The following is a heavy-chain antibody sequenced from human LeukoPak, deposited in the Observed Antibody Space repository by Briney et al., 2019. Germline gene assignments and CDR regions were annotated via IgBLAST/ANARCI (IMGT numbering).Heavy chain of an antibody. CDR2: IYHSGST. V-gene: IGHV4-38-2*02. Sequence: SETLSLTCTVSGFSISSGYYWGWIRQPPGKGLEWIGNIYHSGSTYYNPSLKSRVTISVDTSKNQFSLRLTSVTAADTAMYYCARGDSSGYSDYWGQGTLVTVSS. CDR3: ARGDSSGYSDY. CDR1: GFSISSGYY. J-gene: IGHJ4*02. D-gene: IGHD3-22*01.